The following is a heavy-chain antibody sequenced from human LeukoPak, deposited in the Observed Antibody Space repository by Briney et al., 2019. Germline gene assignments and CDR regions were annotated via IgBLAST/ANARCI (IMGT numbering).Heavy chain of an antibody. V-gene: IGHV1-46*01. CDR2: INPSGGST. CDR1: GYTFTSYG. CDR3: ARRTLPYGMDV. J-gene: IGHJ6*02. Sequence: ASVKVSCKASGYTFTSYGISWVRQAPGQGLEWMGIINPSGGSTSYAQKFQGRVTMTRDTSTSTVYMELSSLRSEDTAVYYCARRTLPYGMDVWGQGTTVTVSS.